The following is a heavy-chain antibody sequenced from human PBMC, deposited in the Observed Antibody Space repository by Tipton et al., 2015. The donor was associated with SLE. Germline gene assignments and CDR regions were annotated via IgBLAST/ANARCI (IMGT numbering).Heavy chain of an antibody. V-gene: IGHV4-59*08. CDR2: MHYSGDT. J-gene: IGHJ4*02. CDR3: ARGRIYDNSDYPYYFDY. D-gene: IGHD3-22*01. Sequence: TLSLTCTVSGGSINSHFWSWIRQYPGKGLEWIGYMHYSGDTNYNPSLKSRVTMSVDTSENHFSLKLSSVTASDTAVYYCARGRIYDNSDYPYYFDYWGQGTLLTVSS. CDR1: GGSINSHF.